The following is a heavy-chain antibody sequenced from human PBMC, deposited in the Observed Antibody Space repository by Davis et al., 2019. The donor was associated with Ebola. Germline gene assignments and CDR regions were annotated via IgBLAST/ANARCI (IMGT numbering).Heavy chain of an antibody. CDR2: ISSDSYYI. Sequence: GESLKISCAASGFTFSSYSMNWVRQAPGKGLEWVSSISSDSYYIYYADSLKGRFTISRDNSKNTLYLQMNSLRAEDTAVYYCARRTELGYWGQGTLVTVSS. CDR3: ARRTELGY. D-gene: IGHD1/OR15-1a*01. V-gene: IGHV3-21*01. CDR1: GFTFSSYS. J-gene: IGHJ4*02.